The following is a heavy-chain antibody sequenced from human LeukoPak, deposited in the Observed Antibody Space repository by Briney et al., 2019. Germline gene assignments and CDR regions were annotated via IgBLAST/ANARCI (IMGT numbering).Heavy chain of an antibody. CDR3: ASEGRYYDILTGYSYYFDY. V-gene: IGHV3-21*01. Sequence: GGSLRLSCAASGFTFSSYSMNWVRQAPGKGLEWVSSISSSSSYIYYADSVKGRFTISRDNAKNSLYLQMNSLRAEDTAVYYCASEGRYYDILTGYSYYFDYWGQGTLVTVSS. J-gene: IGHJ4*02. CDR1: GFTFSSYS. D-gene: IGHD3-9*01. CDR2: ISSSSSYI.